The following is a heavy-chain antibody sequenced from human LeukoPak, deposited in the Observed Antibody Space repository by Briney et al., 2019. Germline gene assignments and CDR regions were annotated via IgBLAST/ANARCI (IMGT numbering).Heavy chain of an antibody. CDR2: ISSSSSYI. CDR1: GFTFDDYA. D-gene: IGHD3-22*01. J-gene: IGHJ4*02. Sequence: GRSLRLSCAASGFTFDDYAMHWVRQAPGKGLEWVSSISSSSSYIYYADSVKGRFTISRDNAKNSLYLQMNSLRAEDTAVYYCARDYYDTHFDYWGQGTLVTVSS. CDR3: ARDYYDTHFDY. V-gene: IGHV3-21*01.